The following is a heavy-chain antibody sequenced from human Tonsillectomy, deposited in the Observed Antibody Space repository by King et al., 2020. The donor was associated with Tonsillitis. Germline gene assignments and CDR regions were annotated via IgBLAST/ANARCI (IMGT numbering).Heavy chain of an antibody. D-gene: IGHD2-15*01. CDR3: ARLCSGGSCYSRNLDY. CDR2: ISAYNGNR. J-gene: IGHJ4*02. V-gene: IGHV1-18*04. Sequence: QLVQSGAEVKKPGASVKVSCKASGYTFTSYGISWVRQAPGQGLEWMGWISAYNGNRNYAQKLQGRVTMTTDTSTSTAYMGLRSLRSDDTAVYYCARLCSGGSCYSRNLDYWGQGTLVTVSS. CDR1: GYTFTSYG.